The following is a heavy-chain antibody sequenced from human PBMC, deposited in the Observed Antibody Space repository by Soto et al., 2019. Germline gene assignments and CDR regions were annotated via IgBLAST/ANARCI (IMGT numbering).Heavy chain of an antibody. CDR2: ISAYNGNT. D-gene: IGHD2-2*01. CDR1: GYTFTSYG. CDR3: AREDIVVVPASWGGMDV. V-gene: IGHV1-18*01. J-gene: IGHJ6*02. Sequence: ASVKVSCKASGYTFTSYGISWVRQAPGQGLERMGWISAYNGNTNYAQKLQGRVTMTTDTSTSTAYMELRSLRSDDTAVYYCAREDIVVVPASWGGMDVWGQGTTVTVSS.